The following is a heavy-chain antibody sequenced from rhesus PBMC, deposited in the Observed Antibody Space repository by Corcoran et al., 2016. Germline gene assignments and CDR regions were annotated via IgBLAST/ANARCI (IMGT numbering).Heavy chain of an antibody. Sequence: QVQLQESGPGLVKPLETLSFTCAVSGGSISSNYWSWIRQPPGKGLEWIGDIYDSGSGTKYNTALKSRVTLSLETSKSRCSLKLSSGTAADTAVYYCVRGRGAAAGAWVWYFDLWGPGTPITISS. J-gene: IGHJ2*01. CDR2: IYDSGSGT. CDR1: GGSISSNY. CDR3: VRGRGAAAGAWVWYFDL. D-gene: IGHD6-31*01. V-gene: IGHV4S11*01.